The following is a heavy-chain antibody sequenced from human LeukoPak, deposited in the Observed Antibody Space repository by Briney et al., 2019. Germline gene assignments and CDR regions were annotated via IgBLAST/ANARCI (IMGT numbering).Heavy chain of an antibody. CDR1: GFTFSDYY. J-gene: IGHJ4*02. D-gene: IGHD3-10*01. Sequence: GGSLRLSCAASGFTFSDYYMSWIRQAPGKGLEWASYISSSGSTIYYADSVKGRFTISRDNAKNSLYLQMNSLRAEDTAVYYCARCPYGSGSYLPQEIDYWGQGTLVTVSS. V-gene: IGHV3-11*01. CDR3: ARCPYGSGSYLPQEIDY. CDR2: ISSSGSTI.